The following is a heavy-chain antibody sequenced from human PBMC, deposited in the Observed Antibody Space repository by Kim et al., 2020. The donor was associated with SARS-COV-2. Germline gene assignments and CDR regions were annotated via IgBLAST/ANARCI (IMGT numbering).Heavy chain of an antibody. CDR3: ARAREPNYYGSGSYYNWFDP. Sequence: SETLSLTCTVSGGSISSYYWSWIRQPPGKGLEWIGYIYYSGSTNYNPSLKSRVTISVDTSKNQFSLKLSSVTAADTAVYYCARAREPNYYGSGSYYNWFDPWGQGTLVTVSS. CDR2: IYYSGST. J-gene: IGHJ5*02. CDR1: GGSISSYY. D-gene: IGHD3-10*01. V-gene: IGHV4-59*13.